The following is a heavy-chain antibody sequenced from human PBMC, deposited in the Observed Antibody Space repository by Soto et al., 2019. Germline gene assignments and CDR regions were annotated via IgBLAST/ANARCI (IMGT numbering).Heavy chain of an antibody. D-gene: IGHD1-7*01. V-gene: IGHV4-31*03. CDR2: IYYSGST. Sequence: QVQLQESGPGLVKPSQTLSLTCTVSGGSISSGGYYWSWIRQHPGKGLEWIGYIYYSGSTYYNPSLKGRVTISVDTSKNQFSLKLSSVTAADTAVYYCATPVEDWNYLENWGQGTLVTVSS. CDR1: GGSISSGGYY. CDR3: ATPVEDWNYLEN. J-gene: IGHJ4*02.